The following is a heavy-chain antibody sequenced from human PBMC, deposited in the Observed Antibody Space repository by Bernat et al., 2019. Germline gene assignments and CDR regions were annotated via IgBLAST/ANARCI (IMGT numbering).Heavy chain of an antibody. D-gene: IGHD3-16*01. CDR3: ARDKGENFDY. J-gene: IGHJ4*02. CDR2: ISSSSTTT. V-gene: IGHV3-48*01. Sequence: EVQLVESGGGLVEPGGSLRLSCAASGFTFRSYSMTWVRQAPGKGLEWVSYISSSSTTTYYADSVKGRFTISRDSAKNLLLLQMDSLRVEDTAVYYCARDKGENFDYWGQGTLVTVSS. CDR1: GFTFRSYS.